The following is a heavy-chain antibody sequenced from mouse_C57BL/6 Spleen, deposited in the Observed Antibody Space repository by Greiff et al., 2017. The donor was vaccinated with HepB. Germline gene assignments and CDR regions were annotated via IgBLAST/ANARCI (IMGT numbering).Heavy chain of an antibody. CDR1: GYSITSGYY. CDR2: ISYDGSN. Sequence: VQLKESGPGLVKPSQSLSLTCSVTGYSITSGYYWNWIRQFPGNKLEWMGYISYDGSNNYNPSLKNRISITRDTSKNQFFLKLNSVTTEDTATYYCARVDDYDQGFDYWGQGTTLTVSS. V-gene: IGHV3-6*01. J-gene: IGHJ2*01. D-gene: IGHD2-4*01. CDR3: ARVDDYDQGFDY.